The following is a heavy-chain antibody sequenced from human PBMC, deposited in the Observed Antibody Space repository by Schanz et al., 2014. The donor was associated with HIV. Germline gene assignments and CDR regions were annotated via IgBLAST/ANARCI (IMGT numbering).Heavy chain of an antibody. CDR3: ASDPPQNGYNSLDY. J-gene: IGHJ4*02. D-gene: IGHD5-12*01. CDR2: IVPIFGTP. CDR1: DYLFSRYG. Sequence: QVQLVQSGAEVKRPGASVKVSCKASDYLFSRYGISWVRQAPGQGLEWMGGIVPIFGTPNYAQNFQGRVTITADESASTAYMELSGLTSGDTAVYYCASDPPQNGYNSLDYWGQGTLVTVSS. V-gene: IGHV1-69*13.